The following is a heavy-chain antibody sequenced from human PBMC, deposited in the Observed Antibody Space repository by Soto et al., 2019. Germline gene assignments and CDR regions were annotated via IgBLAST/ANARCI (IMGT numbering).Heavy chain of an antibody. J-gene: IGHJ4*02. CDR2: ISSSGSTI. CDR1: GFTFSSYE. Sequence: EVQLVESGGGLVQPGGSLRLSCAASGFTFSSYEMNWVRQAPGKGLEWVSYISSSGSTIYYADSVKGRFTISRDNAKNSLYLQMNSLRAEDTAVYYCARERRDGYSSFFDYWGQGTLVTVSS. V-gene: IGHV3-48*03. D-gene: IGHD6-13*01. CDR3: ARERRDGYSSFFDY.